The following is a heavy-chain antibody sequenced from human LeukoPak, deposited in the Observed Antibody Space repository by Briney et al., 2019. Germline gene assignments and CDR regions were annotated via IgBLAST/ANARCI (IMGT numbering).Heavy chain of an antibody. CDR3: GKYQGDSGWGAFDY. Sequence: GGSLRLSCAASGFTFDDYAMQRVSQAPGTHLEWFSFISGHGGTTYYPDSVKARFTIYRDNSRTHLYLQTNSLRTEDPALYCFGKYQGDSGWGAFDYWGQGTLVTVSS. CDR1: GFTFDDYA. D-gene: IGHD6-19*01. V-gene: IGHV3-43*02. CDR2: ISGHGGTT. J-gene: IGHJ4*02.